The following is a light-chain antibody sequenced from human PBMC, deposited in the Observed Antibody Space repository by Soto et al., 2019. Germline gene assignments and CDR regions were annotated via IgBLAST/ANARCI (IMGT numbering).Light chain of an antibody. CDR1: QSISSW. CDR2: EAS. V-gene: IGKV1-5*03. Sequence: DIQKTQSPSTLSASVGDRVTITCRASQSISSWLAWYQQKPGKAPKLLIYEASNLESGVPSRFSGSGSGTEFTLTISSLQPDDFATYYCQQSNNYPWTFGQGTKVDIK. CDR3: QQSNNYPWT. J-gene: IGKJ1*01.